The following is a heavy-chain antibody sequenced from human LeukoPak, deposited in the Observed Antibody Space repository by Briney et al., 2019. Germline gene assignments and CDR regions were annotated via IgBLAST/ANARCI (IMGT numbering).Heavy chain of an antibody. CDR2: IYYSGST. CDR1: GGSISSHY. CDR3: ARAIHRDAFDI. J-gene: IGHJ3*02. Sequence: SETLSLTCTVSGGSISSHYWSWIRQPPGKGLEWIGYIYYSGSTNYNPSLKSRVTISVDTSKNQFSLKLSSVTAADTAVYYCARAIHRDAFDIWGQGTMVTVSS. V-gene: IGHV4-59*11.